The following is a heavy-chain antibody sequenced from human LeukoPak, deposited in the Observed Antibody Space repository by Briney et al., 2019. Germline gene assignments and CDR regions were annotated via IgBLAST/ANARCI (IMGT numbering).Heavy chain of an antibody. V-gene: IGHV3-33*06. D-gene: IGHD3-16*01. CDR2: VWDNGINK. Sequence: GRSLTLSCAASGFTFSRYGMHWVCQAPGKGLEWVAVVWDNGINKFYADSMKGRFTISRDNSKHTLSLHMNSLRAEDTAVYYCVKEPAPYSLGDAWGKGTTVTVSS. CDR3: VKEPAPYSLGDA. CDR1: GFTFSRYG. J-gene: IGHJ6*04.